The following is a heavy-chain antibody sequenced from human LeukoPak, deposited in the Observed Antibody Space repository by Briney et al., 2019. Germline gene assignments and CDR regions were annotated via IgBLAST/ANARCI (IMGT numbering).Heavy chain of an antibody. D-gene: IGHD3-3*02. J-gene: IGHJ4*02. CDR3: ARGTFLQYLLPFDY. Sequence: GGSLRLSCAASGFTFSSYEMNWVRQAPGKGLEWVSYISSSGSTIYYADSVKGRFTISRDNAKNSLYLQMNSLRAEDTAVYFCARGTFLQYLLPFDYWGRGTLVTVSS. V-gene: IGHV3-48*03. CDR1: GFTFSSYE. CDR2: ISSSGSTI.